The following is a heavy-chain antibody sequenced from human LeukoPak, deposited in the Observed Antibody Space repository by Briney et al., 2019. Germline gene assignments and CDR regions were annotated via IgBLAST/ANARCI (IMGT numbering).Heavy chain of an antibody. J-gene: IGHJ4*02. V-gene: IGHV1-46*01. CDR3: ARMGVYSGSHSH. D-gene: IGHD1-26*01. CDR2: INPSGGST. CDR1: GYTLTSYY. Sequence: ASVKVSCKASGYTLTSYYMHWVRQAPGQGLEWMGIINPSGGSTSYAQKFQGRVTMTRDMSTSTVYMELSSLRSEDTAVYCCARMGVYSGSHSHWGQGTLVTVSS.